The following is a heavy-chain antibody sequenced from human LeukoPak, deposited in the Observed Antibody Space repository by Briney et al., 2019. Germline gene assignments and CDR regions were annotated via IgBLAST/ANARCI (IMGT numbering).Heavy chain of an antibody. CDR2: VRTTAEGETT. CDR3: TAGLGKTDDDS. Sequence: SGGSLRLSCEASGFIFNDAWMSWIRQAPGKGLEWVGRVRTTAEGETTDYAAPVRGRLIISRDDSKNMVFLQMNRLETEDTAIYYCTAGLGKTDDDSWGQGTLVTVSS. J-gene: IGHJ4*02. CDR1: GFIFNDAW. V-gene: IGHV3-15*01. D-gene: IGHD4-11*01.